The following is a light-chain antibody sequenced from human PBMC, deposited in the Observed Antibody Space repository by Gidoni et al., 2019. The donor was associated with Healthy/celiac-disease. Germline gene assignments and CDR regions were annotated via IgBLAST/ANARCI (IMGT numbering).Light chain of an antibody. CDR3: QSYDSSLSGWV. CDR1: SSNIGAGYD. Sequence: SVLTPPPSVSGAPGQRVTISCTGSSSNIGAGYDVHWYQQLPGPAPKLLIYGNSNRPSGVPDRFSGSKSGTSASLAITGLQAEDEADYYCQSYDSSLSGWVFGGGTKLTVL. J-gene: IGLJ3*02. CDR2: GNS. V-gene: IGLV1-40*01.